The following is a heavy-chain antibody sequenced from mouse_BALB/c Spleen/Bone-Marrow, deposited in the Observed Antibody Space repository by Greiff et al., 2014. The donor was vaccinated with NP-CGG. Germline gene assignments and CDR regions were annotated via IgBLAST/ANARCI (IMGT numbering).Heavy chain of an antibody. CDR1: GFNIKDYY. CDR3: AMITTY. CDR2: IDPENGNT. Sequence: VQLKQSGAELVRPGALVKLSCKASGFNIKDYYMHWVKQRPEQGLEWIGWIDPENGNTIYGPKFQGKASITADTSSNTAYLQLSSLTSEDTAVYYCAMITTYWGQGTTLTVSS. D-gene: IGHD2-4*01. J-gene: IGHJ2*01. V-gene: IGHV14-1*02.